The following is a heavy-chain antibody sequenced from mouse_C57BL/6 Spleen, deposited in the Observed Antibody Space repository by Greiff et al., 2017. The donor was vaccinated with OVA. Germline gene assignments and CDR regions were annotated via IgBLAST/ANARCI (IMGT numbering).Heavy chain of an antibody. CDR3: AIFYYGSSYVWYLDV. CDR1: GYSITSGYY. V-gene: IGHV3-6*01. CDR2: ISYDGSN. Sequence: ESGPGLVKPSQSLSLTCSVTGYSITSGYYWNWIRQFPGNKLEWMGYISYDGSNNYNPSLKNRISITRDTSKNQFFLKLNSVTTEDTATYYCAIFYYGSSYVWYLDVWGTGTTVTVSS. J-gene: IGHJ1*03. D-gene: IGHD1-1*01.